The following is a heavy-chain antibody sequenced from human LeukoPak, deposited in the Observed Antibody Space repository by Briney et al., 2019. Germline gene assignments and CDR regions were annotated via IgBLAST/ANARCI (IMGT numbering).Heavy chain of an antibody. J-gene: IGHJ5*02. D-gene: IGHD7-27*01. CDR2: INHSGST. Sequence: SETLSLTCAVYGGSFSGYYWSWIRQPPGKGLEWIGEINHSGSTNYNPSLKSRVTISVDTSKNQFPLKLSSVTAADTAVYYCARDATGEFDPWGQGTLVTVSS. V-gene: IGHV4-34*01. CDR1: GGSFSGYY. CDR3: ARDATGEFDP.